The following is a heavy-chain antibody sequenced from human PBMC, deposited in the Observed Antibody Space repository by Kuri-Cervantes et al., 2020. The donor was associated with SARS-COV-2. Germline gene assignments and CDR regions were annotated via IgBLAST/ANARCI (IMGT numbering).Heavy chain of an antibody. Sequence: SETLSLTCTVSGGSISSYYWSWIRQPAGKGLEWIGRNYTSGSTNYNPSLKSRVTISVDTSKNQFSLKLSSVTAADTAVYYCARDNSRRLYYYYMDVWGKGTTVTVSS. V-gene: IGHV4-4*07. CDR1: GGSISSYY. D-gene: IGHD4-23*01. CDR2: NYTSGST. J-gene: IGHJ6*03. CDR3: ARDNSRRLYYYYMDV.